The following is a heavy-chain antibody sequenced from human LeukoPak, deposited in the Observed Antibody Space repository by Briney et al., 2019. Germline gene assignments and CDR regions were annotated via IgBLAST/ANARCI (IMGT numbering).Heavy chain of an antibody. Sequence: GGSLRLSCAASGFTFSSYALSWVRQAPGKGLEWVSAISGSGDSTYYADSVKGRFTISRDSSKNTLYLQMSSLRAEDTALYYCAKSRGDYSNYFFFDYWGQGTPVTVSS. D-gene: IGHD4-11*01. CDR3: AKSRGDYSNYFFFDY. J-gene: IGHJ4*02. V-gene: IGHV3-23*01. CDR1: GFTFSSYA. CDR2: ISGSGDST.